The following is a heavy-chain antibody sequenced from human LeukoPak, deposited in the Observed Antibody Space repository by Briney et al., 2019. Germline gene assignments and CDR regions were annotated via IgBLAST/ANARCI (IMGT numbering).Heavy chain of an antibody. D-gene: IGHD6-13*01. CDR2: IWYDGSNK. CDR1: GFTFSSYG. V-gene: IGHV3-33*01. J-gene: IGHJ4*02. Sequence: PGGSLRLSCAASGFTFSSYGMHWVRQAPGKGLEWVAVIWYDGSNKYYADYVKGRFTISRDNSKNTLYLQMNSLRAEDTAVYYCARGVPRIAAAMPYYWGQGTLVTVSS. CDR3: ARGVPRIAAAMPYY.